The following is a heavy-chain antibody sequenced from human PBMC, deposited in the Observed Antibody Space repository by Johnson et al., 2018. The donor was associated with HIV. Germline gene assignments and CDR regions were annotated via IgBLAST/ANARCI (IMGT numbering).Heavy chain of an antibody. V-gene: IGHV3-74*01. D-gene: IGHD6-19*01. CDR2: ISGDGSSS. CDR3: AKDERAGQWLVLAFDI. CDR1: GFTISTFW. Sequence: VQLVESGGALVQPGGSLRLSCEVSGFTISTFWMHWVRQVPGKGLMWVSRISGDGSSSSYADSVKGRFTISRDNSKNTLYLQMNSLRAEDTAVYYCAKDERAGQWLVLAFDIWGQGTMVTVST. J-gene: IGHJ3*02.